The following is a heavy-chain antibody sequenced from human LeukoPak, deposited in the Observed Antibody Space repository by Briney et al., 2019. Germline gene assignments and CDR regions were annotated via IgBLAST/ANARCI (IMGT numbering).Heavy chain of an antibody. J-gene: IGHJ3*02. CDR1: GFTFSDYY. CDR3: ARDCSSTSCSLDALDI. V-gene: IGHV3-11*04. CDR2: ISSSGSTI. Sequence: GGSLRLSCAASGFTFSDYYMSWIRQAPGKGLEWVSYISSSGSTIYYADSVKGRFTISRDNSKNTLYLQMNSLRAEDTAVYYCARDCSSTSCSLDALDIWGQGTMVTVSS. D-gene: IGHD2-2*01.